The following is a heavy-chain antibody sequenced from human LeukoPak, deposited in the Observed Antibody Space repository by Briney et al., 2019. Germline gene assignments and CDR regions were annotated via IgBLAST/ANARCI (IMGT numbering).Heavy chain of an antibody. D-gene: IGHD3-10*01. J-gene: IGHJ4*02. CDR2: IRSKTNNYVT. V-gene: IGHV3-73*01. CDR3: TGNYYGSGSYAAFDY. CDR1: GFTFSGSV. Sequence: GGSLRLSCAASGFTFSGSVMHWVRQASGKGLEWVGRIRSKTNNYVTAYAASVKGRFTISRDDSKNTAYLQMDSLKTEDTAVYYCTGNYYGSGSYAAFDYWGQGTLVTVSS.